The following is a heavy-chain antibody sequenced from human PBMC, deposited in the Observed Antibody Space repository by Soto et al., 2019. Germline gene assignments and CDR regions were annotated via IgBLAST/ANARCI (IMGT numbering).Heavy chain of an antibody. Sequence: EALKISCAASGFTFSSYAMSWVRQAPGKGLEGVSAISGSGGSTYDADSVKGRFTICGETSKNTLDLQMNRLKAKDSAVAYRVTDGRGGYCSGVSCYFGYWGKGSMVTVSS. J-gene: IGHJ4*02. CDR1: GFTFSSYA. CDR2: ISGSGGST. CDR3: VTDGRGGYCSGVSCYFGY. D-gene: IGHD2-15*01. V-gene: IGHV3-23*01.